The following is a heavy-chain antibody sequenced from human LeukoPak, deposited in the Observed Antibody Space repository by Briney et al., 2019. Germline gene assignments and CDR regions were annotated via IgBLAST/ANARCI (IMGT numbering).Heavy chain of an antibody. J-gene: IGHJ5*02. CDR2: INPNSGGT. CDR1: GYTFTDYY. Sequence: ASVKVSCKASGYTFTDYYIHWVRQAPGQGLEWMGRINPNSGGTNYAQKFQGRVTMTRDTSITAAYMELSSLRSNDAAVYYCARGLPGSFDPWGQGALVTVSS. V-gene: IGHV1-2*06. D-gene: IGHD1-1*01. CDR3: ARGLPGSFDP.